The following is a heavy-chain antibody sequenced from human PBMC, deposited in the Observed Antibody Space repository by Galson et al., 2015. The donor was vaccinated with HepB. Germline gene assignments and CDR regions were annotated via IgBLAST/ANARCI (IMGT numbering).Heavy chain of an antibody. Sequence: SLRLSCAASGFTFSSYAMSWVRQAPGKGLEWVSAISGSGGSTYYADSVKGRFTISRDNSKNTLYLQMNSLRAEDTAVYYCARGYYYDSSGYYQNDYWGQGTLVTVSS. J-gene: IGHJ4*02. V-gene: IGHV3-23*01. D-gene: IGHD3-22*01. CDR1: GFTFSSYA. CDR2: ISGSGGST. CDR3: ARGYYYDSSGYYQNDY.